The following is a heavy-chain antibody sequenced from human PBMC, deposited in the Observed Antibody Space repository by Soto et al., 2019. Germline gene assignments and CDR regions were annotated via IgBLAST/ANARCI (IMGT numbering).Heavy chain of an antibody. CDR1: GCTLTTYY. CDR2: INPGGGTT. V-gene: IGHV1-46*01. Sequence: ASVKVSCKASGCTLTTYYMHWVRQAPGQGLEWVGFINPGGGTTSYAQKFQGRVAMTRETSTSTVYMELSRLRSDDTAVYYCARARHIVVVSANGYFDYWGQGTVVTVSS. J-gene: IGHJ4*02. CDR3: ARARHIVVVSANGYFDY. D-gene: IGHD2-21*02.